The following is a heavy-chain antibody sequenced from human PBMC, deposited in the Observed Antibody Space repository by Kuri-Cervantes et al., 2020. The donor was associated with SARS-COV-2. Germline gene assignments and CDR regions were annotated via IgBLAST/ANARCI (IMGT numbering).Heavy chain of an antibody. Sequence: GSLRLSCTVSDGSISNYYWSWIRQPPGKGLEWIGYIYHSGSTNYNPSLNSRVTISIDTSKNQFALRLSTVTAADTAVYYCAREGTYYYDRSGFDWFDPWGQGTLVTVSS. CDR1: DGSISNYY. V-gene: IGHV4-59*01. J-gene: IGHJ5*02. CDR3: AREGTYYYDRSGFDWFDP. D-gene: IGHD3-22*01. CDR2: IYHSGST.